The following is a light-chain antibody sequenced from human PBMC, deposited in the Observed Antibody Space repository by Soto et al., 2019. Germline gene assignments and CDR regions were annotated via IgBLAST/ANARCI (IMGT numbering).Light chain of an antibody. V-gene: IGKV1-12*01. CDR3: QQGIHFPLA. CDR2: AAS. CDR1: EGIDSW. J-gene: IGKJ4*01. Sequence: DIQVTQFPSSVSASVGDRVTITCRASEGIDSWLAWYQQSPGEAPKLLISAASNLQSGVPARFSGSGFGTDFTLTITSLQPEDSATYYCQQGIHFPLAFGGGTKVEIK.